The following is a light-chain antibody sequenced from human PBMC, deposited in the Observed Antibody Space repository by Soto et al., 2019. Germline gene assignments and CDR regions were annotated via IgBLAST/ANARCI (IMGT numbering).Light chain of an antibody. CDR3: QQYNTWPLT. Sequence: EIVMTQSPATLSVSPGERATLSCRASQSVSNNLAWYQQKPGQAPRLLIYVASTRATGIPARFSGSVSGTEFTLTVSSLQSEDFAVYYCQQYNTWPLTFGQGTKVEIK. V-gene: IGKV3-15*01. CDR1: QSVSNN. CDR2: VAS. J-gene: IGKJ1*01.